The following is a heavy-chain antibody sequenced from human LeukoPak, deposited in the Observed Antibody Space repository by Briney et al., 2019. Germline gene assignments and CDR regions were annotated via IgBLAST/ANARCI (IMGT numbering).Heavy chain of an antibody. D-gene: IGHD3-10*01. V-gene: IGHV3-23*01. CDR3: AKSWGRFGEQFPLYDGMDV. Sequence: GGSLRLSCAASGHILSRYAMTWVRQAPGKGLEWVSAISAGGADTFYAGSVRGRFTISRDNSANTIFLQMNSLRAEDTGLYYCAKSWGRFGEQFPLYDGMDVWGQGTTVTVSS. J-gene: IGHJ6*02. CDR1: GHILSRYA. CDR2: ISAGGADT.